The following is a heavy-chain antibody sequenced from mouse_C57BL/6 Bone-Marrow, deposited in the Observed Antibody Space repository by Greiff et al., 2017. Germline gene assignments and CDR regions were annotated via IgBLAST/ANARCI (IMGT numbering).Heavy chain of an antibody. D-gene: IGHD2-3*01. CDR2: IHPNSGST. J-gene: IGHJ2*01. CDR3: EGRWFYLDY. V-gene: IGHV1-64*01. Sequence: VQLQQPGAELVKPGASVKLSCTASGYTFTSYWMHWVKQRPGQGLEWIGMIHPNSGSTNYNEKFKSKATLTVDKSSSTAYMQLSSLTSEDSAVYCCEGRWFYLDYWGQGTALTVSA. CDR1: GYTFTSYW.